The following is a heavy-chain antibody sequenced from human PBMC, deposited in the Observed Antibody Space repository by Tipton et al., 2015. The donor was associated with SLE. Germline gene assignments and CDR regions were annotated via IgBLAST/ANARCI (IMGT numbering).Heavy chain of an antibody. CDR3: ARDRGSSWYSNNYYMDV. Sequence: GLVKPSETLSPTCTVSSGPISRTGDYWSWIRQPAGKGLEWFGRFYNSGSTSYNPSLKSRVTISVDTSKNLFSLKLSSVTAADTAVYYCARDRGSSWYSNNYYMDVWGKGTTVTVSS. V-gene: IGHV4-61*02. CDR2: FYNSGST. CDR1: SGPISRTGDY. D-gene: IGHD6-13*01. J-gene: IGHJ6*03.